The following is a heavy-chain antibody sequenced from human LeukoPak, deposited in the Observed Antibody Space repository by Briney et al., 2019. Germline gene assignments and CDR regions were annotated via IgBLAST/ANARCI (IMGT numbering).Heavy chain of an antibody. Sequence: ASVKVSCKASGYTFTGYYIHWVRQAPGQGLECVGWVNPNSGGTNYAQKFQGRVTMTRDTSISTAYIELSRLRSDDTAVYYCARGGSGSYFSWLDPWGQGTLVTVSS. CDR3: ARGGSGSYFSWLDP. J-gene: IGHJ5*02. CDR1: GYTFTGYY. V-gene: IGHV1-2*02. D-gene: IGHD3-10*01. CDR2: VNPNSGGT.